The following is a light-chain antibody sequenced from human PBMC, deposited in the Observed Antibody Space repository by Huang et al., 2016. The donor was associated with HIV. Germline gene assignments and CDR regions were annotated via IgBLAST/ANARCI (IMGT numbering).Light chain of an antibody. V-gene: IGKV3-20*01. CDR1: QNITNNF. Sequence: EIILTQSPGTLSLSPGESAALSCWASQNITNNFLAWYQQRSGQAPRLLIYGASSRAIGVPDRFRGSGSAKDFTLTISRLEPQDSAVYYCQQYLTSPLTFGGGTNMEIK. CDR2: GAS. CDR3: QQYLTSPLT. J-gene: IGKJ4*01.